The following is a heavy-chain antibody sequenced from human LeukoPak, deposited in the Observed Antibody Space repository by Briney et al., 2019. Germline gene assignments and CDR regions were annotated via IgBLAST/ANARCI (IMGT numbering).Heavy chain of an antibody. CDR2: INPNSGGT. CDR1: GYTFTGYY. Sequence: ASVKVSCKASGYTFTGYYMHWVRQAPGQGRGWMGWINPNSGGTNYAQKFQGRGTMTSDTSISTDYMERSRLRSDETAVYYCARSFLIYDFWRYGMDVWGQGTTVTVSS. CDR3: ARSFLIYDFWRYGMDV. D-gene: IGHD3-3*01. J-gene: IGHJ6*02. V-gene: IGHV1-2*02.